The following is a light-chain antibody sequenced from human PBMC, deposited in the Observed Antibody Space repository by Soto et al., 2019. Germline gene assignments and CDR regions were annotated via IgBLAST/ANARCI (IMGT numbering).Light chain of an antibody. CDR1: QSVSSN. CDR2: DAS. V-gene: IGKV3-11*01. CDR3: QQRSNWPLGLS. J-gene: IGKJ4*01. Sequence: EIVLTQSPATLSLSSGERATLSCRASQSVSSNLAWYQHKPGQTPRLLIYDASNRATGIPARFSGSGSGTDFTLTISSLEPEDFAFYYCQQRSNWPLGLSFGGGTKVEIK.